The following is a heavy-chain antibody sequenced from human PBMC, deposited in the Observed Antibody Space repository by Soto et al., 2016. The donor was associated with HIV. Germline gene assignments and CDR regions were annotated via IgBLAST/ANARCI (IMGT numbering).Heavy chain of an antibody. CDR3: ARAAAGYREFDY. J-gene: IGHJ4*02. Sequence: QVQLQESGPGLVKPSETLSLTCTVSGGSVSSGSYYWSWIRQPPGKGLEWIAYIYYSGSTKYNPSLKSRVTISVDTSKNQFSLKLSSVTAADTAVYYCARAAAGYREFDYVGPGNPGPPSPQ. CDR1: GGSVSSGSYY. D-gene: IGHD6-13*01. CDR2: IYYSGST. V-gene: IGHV4-61*01.